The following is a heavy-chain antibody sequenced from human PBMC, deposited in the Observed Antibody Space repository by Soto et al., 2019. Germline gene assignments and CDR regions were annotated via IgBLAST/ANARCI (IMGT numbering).Heavy chain of an antibody. CDR3: AKDVCGGSTTSCYTRLDF. D-gene: IGHD2-2*02. V-gene: IGHV3-43D*04. CDR2: ISWDGDHT. J-gene: IGHJ4*02. Sequence: GGTLRLSCAVSGLTFDHYGMHWFRQAPGAGPEWGSLISWDGDHTYYADCVRSRFIVSRDCSNRSLYLQMSSLRVEDAALYCCAKDVCGGSTTSCYTRLDFWGQGALVTVSS. CDR1: GLTFDHYG.